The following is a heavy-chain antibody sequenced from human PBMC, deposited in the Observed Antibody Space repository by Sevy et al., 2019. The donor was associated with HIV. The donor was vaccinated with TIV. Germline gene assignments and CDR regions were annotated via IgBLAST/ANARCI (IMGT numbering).Heavy chain of an antibody. CDR3: ARYGGGYYGVAY. D-gene: IGHD1-26*01. CDR2: INWNGGST. CDR1: GFTFDDYG. V-gene: IGHV3-20*04. Sequence: GGSLRLSCAASGFTFDDYGMSWVRQAPGKGLEWVSGINWNGGSTGYADSVKGRFTISRDNAKNSLYLQMNSLRAEDTALYYWARYGGGYYGVAYWGQGTLVTVSS. J-gene: IGHJ4*02.